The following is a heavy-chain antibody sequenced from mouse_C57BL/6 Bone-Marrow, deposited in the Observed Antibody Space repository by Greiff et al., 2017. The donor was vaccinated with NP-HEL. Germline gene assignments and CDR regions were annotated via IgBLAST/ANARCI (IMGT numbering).Heavy chain of an antibody. D-gene: IGHD1-1*01. CDR2: INPSNGGT. CDR3: ARGGTTVVDWYFDV. V-gene: IGHV1-53*01. J-gene: IGHJ1*03. Sequence: QVQLQQPGTELVKPGASVKLSCKASGYTFTSYWMPWVKQRPGQGLEWIGNINPSNGGTNYNEKFKSKATLTVDKSSSTAYMQRSSLTSEDSAVYYCARGGTTVVDWYFDVWGTGTTVTVSS. CDR1: GYTFTSYW.